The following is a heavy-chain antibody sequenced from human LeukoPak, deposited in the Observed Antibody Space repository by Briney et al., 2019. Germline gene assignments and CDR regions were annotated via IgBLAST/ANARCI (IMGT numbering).Heavy chain of an antibody. J-gene: IGHJ4*02. D-gene: IGHD6-13*01. CDR1: GFTFSSYG. Sequence: GRSLRLSCAASGFTFSSYGMPWVRQAPGKGLEWVAVIWYDGSNKYYADSVKGRFTISRDNSKNTLYLQMNSLRAEDTAVYYCARDHKPYSSSWYVLGYWGQGTLVTVSS. CDR3: ARDHKPYSSSWYVLGY. CDR2: IWYDGSNK. V-gene: IGHV3-33*01.